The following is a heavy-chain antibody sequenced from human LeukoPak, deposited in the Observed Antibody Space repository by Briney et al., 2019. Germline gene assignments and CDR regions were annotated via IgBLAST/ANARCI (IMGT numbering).Heavy chain of an antibody. CDR2: ISGSGAYT. CDR1: GFTFSSYA. Sequence: GGSLRLSCAASGFTFSSYAMSWVRQAPGKGLEWVSTISGSGAYTYYADSVKGRFTISRDNSKNTLYLQMNSLRAEDTAVYYCAKDRGGDLGGLDYWGQGTLVTVSS. D-gene: IGHD3-16*01. V-gene: IGHV3-23*01. CDR3: AKDRGGDLGGLDY. J-gene: IGHJ4*02.